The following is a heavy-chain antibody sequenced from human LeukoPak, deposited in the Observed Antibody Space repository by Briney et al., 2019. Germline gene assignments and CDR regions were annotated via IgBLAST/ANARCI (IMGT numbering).Heavy chain of an antibody. D-gene: IGHD4-17*01. CDR3: ARVAFTVTNSAFDI. V-gene: IGHV3-21*01. CDR2: ISSSSSYI. CDR1: GFTFSSYS. J-gene: IGHJ3*02. Sequence: GGSLILSCAASGFTFSSYSFNWVRQAPGKGLEWVSSISSSSSYIFYADSVKGRFTISRDNSKNSLYLQMNSLRAEDTAVYYCARVAFTVTNSAFDIWGQGTMVTVSS.